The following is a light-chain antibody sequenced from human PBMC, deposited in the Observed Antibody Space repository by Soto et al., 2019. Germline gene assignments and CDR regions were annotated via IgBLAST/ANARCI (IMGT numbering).Light chain of an antibody. CDR2: KAS. CDR3: QQYHIYSGT. Sequence: DIQMTQSPSPLSASVGDRVTISCRASESIRSWLAWYQQRPGKPPNLLIYKASTLASGVPSRFSGSGSGTEFTLTINSLQPDDFATYYCQQYHIYSGTFGQGTKVDIK. J-gene: IGKJ1*01. CDR1: ESIRSW. V-gene: IGKV1-5*03.